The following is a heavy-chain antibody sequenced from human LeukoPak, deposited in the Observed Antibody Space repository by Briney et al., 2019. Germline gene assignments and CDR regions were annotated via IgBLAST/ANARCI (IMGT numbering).Heavy chain of an antibody. CDR1: GYTFTGYY. D-gene: IGHD2-2*01. J-gene: IGHJ5*02. Sequence: GASVKVSCKASGYTFTGYYMHWLRQAPGQGLEWMGWINPNSGGTNYAQKFQGRVTMTRDTSISTAYMELSRLRSDDTAVYYCARDSGTSRQTTIWFDPWGQGTLVTVSS. CDR2: INPNSGGT. CDR3: ARDSGTSRQTTIWFDP. V-gene: IGHV1-2*02.